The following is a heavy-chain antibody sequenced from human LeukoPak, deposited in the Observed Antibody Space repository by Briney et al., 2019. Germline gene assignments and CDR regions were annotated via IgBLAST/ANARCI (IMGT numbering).Heavy chain of an antibody. D-gene: IGHD2-2*01. V-gene: IGHV3-23*01. Sequence: GGSVRLSCAASGFTFTRNAMAWVRQAPGKGLEWVSAIDGSGGTTFYADSVKGRVTISRVQSTNTVYLQMNSLRADDTAVYYCAKAHCSSTSCSRADNWGQGDLVTVSS. J-gene: IGHJ4*02. CDR3: AKAHCSSTSCSRADN. CDR2: IDGSGGTT. CDR1: GFTFTRNA.